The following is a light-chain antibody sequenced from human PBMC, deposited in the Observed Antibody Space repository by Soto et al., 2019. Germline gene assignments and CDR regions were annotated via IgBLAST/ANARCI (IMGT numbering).Light chain of an antibody. CDR1: QSVASNY. V-gene: IGKV3-20*01. CDR2: GAS. Sequence: EIALTQSPGTLSLSPGERATLSCRASQSVASNYLAWHQQKPGQAPRLLIYGASTRATGVPDRFSGSGSGTDFTLTISSLEPEDFAVFYCHQYGISPPTFGPGTKVDIK. CDR3: HQYGISPPT. J-gene: IGKJ1*01.